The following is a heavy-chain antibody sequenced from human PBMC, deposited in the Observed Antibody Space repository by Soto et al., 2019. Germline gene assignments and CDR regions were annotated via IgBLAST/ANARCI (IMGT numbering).Heavy chain of an antibody. V-gene: IGHV3-23*01. CDR1: GFTFSSYA. D-gene: IGHD3-10*01. CDR3: AKGPAENFWFGGSSLV. CDR2: ISGSGGST. J-gene: IGHJ4*02. Sequence: EVQLLESGGGLVQPGGSLRLSCAASGFTFSSYAMSWVRQAPGKGLEWVSAISGSGGSTYYADSVKGRFTISRDNSKNTLYLQMNSLRAEDTAVYYCAKGPAENFWFGGSSLVWGQGTLVTVSS.